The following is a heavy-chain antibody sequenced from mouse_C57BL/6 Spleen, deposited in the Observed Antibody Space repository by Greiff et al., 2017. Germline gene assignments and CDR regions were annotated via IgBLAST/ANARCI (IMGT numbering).Heavy chain of an antibody. CDR2: INPSNGGT. J-gene: IGHJ3*01. D-gene: IGHD2-1*01. CDR1: GYTFTSYW. CDR3: ARQAYGHYVAY. Sequence: QVHVKQSGTELVKPGASVKLSCKASGYTFTSYWMHWVKQRPGQGLEWIGNINPSNGGTNYNEKFKSKATLTVDKSSSTAYMQLSSLTSEDSAVYYCARQAYGHYVAYWGQGTLVTVSA. V-gene: IGHV1-53*01.